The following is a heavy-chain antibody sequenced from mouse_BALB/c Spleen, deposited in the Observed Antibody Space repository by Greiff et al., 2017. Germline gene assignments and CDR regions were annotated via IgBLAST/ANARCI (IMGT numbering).Heavy chain of an antibody. CDR2: INSNGGST. D-gene: IGHD1-1*02. J-gene: IGHJ3*01. Sequence: EVNVVESGGGLVKLGGSLKLSCAASGFTFSSYYMSWVRQTPEKRLELVAAINSNGGSTYYPDTVKGRFTISRDNAKNTLYLQMSSLKSEDTALYYCARHDYGPAWFAYWGQGTLVTVSA. V-gene: IGHV5-6-2*01. CDR1: GFTFSSYY. CDR3: ARHDYGPAWFAY.